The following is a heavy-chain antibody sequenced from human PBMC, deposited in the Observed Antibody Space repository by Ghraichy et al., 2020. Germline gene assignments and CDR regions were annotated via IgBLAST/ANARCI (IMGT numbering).Heavy chain of an antibody. J-gene: IGHJ4*02. CDR1: GFTFSSYA. CDR3: AKNYYFDY. V-gene: IGHV3-23*01. Sequence: GGSLRLSCAASGFTFSSYAMSWVRQAPGKGLEWVSAISGSGGSTYYADSVKGRVTISRDKSKNTLSLQMDSLRAEGTAVYYCAKNYYFDYWGQGTLVTVSS. CDR2: ISGSGGST.